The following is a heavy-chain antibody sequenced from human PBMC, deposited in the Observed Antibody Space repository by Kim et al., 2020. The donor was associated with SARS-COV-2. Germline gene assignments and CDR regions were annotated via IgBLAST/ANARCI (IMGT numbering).Heavy chain of an antibody. CDR3: ARDQSGSYFGYYYYYGMDV. V-gene: IGHV3-48*03. Sequence: GGSLRLSCAASGFTFSSYEMNWVRQAPGKGLEWVSYISSSGSTIYYADSVKGRFTISRDNAKNSLYLQMNSLRAEDTAVYYCARDQSGSYFGYYYYYGMDVWGQGTTVTVSS. D-gene: IGHD1-26*01. CDR1: GFTFSSYE. J-gene: IGHJ6*02. CDR2: ISSSGSTI.